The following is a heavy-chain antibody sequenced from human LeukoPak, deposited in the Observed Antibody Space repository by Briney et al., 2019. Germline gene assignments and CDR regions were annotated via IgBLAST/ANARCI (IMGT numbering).Heavy chain of an antibody. CDR3: ARSPLGYCTNGVCYPGY. CDR1: GYTFTSYG. J-gene: IGHJ4*02. D-gene: IGHD2-8*01. Sequence: ASVKVSRKTSGYTFTSYGISWVRQAPGQGLEWMGWISAYNGNTNYAQKLQGRVTMTTDTSTSTAYMELRSLRSDDTAVYYCARSPLGYCTNGVCYPGYWGQGTLVTVSS. V-gene: IGHV1-18*01. CDR2: ISAYNGNT.